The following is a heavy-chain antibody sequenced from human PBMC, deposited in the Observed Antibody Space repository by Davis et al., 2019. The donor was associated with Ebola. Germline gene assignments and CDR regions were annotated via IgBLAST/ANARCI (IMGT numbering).Heavy chain of an antibody. J-gene: IGHJ6*02. CDR2: IYYSGST. D-gene: IGHD6-19*01. CDR1: GGSISRYH. V-gene: IGHV4-59*01. Sequence: MPSETLSLTCTVSGGSISRYHLSWIRQPPGKGLEWIGYIYYSGSTYYNPSLKSRVTISVDTSKNHFSLKLSSVTAADTAVYYCARDQGPYSSGWYPRGGMDVWGQGTTVTVSS. CDR3: ARDQGPYSSGWYPRGGMDV.